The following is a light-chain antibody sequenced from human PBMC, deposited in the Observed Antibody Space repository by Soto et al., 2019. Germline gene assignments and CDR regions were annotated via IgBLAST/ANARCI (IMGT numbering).Light chain of an antibody. CDR2: DAS. Sequence: DLQMTQSPSSLSASVGDRVTITCQASQDINNYLNWYQQKPGKAPKLLIYDASNLETGVPSRFSGSESGTDFTFNISSLQHEDIATYYCQQYDTLPQTFGQGTKLEIK. CDR1: QDINNY. V-gene: IGKV1-33*01. J-gene: IGKJ2*01. CDR3: QQYDTLPQT.